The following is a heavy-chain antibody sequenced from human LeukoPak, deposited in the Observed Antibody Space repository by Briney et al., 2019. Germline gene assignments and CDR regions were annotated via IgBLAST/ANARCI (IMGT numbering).Heavy chain of an antibody. D-gene: IGHD5-12*01. V-gene: IGHV3-23*01. CDR2: ISGSGGST. CDR3: AKGGLLVATIIYFDY. Sequence: ETLSLTCTVSGGSISSYYWSWVRQAPGKGLEWVSAISGSGGSTYYADSVKGRFTISRDNSKNTLYLQMNSLRAEDTAVYYCAKGGLLVATIIYFDYWGQGTLVTVSS. CDR1: GGSISSYY. J-gene: IGHJ4*02.